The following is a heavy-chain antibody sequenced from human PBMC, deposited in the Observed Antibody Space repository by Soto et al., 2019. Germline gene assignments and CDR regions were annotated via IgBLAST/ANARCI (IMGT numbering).Heavy chain of an antibody. V-gene: IGHV4-61*01. CDR3: ARYGSGSYQRFDP. D-gene: IGHD3-10*01. CDR2: IYYSGST. J-gene: IGHJ5*02. CDR1: GGSISSSYY. Sequence: SETLSLTCAVSGGSISSSYYWSWIRQPPGKGLEWIGYIYYSGSTNYNPSLKSRVTISVDTSKNQFSLKLSSVTAADTAVYYCARYGSGSYQRFDPWGQGTLVTAPQ.